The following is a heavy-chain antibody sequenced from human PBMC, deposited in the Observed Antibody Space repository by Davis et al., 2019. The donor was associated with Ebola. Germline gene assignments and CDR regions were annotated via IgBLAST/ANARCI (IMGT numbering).Heavy chain of an antibody. Sequence: PSETLSLTCTVSGGSISSHYWSWIRQPAGKGLEWIGRIYTSGRTNYNPSLKSRVTMSVDTSKNQFSLRLSSVTAADTAVYYCARDGCPGGSCYCGDYWGQGTLVTVSS. CDR1: GGSISSHY. V-gene: IGHV4-4*07. J-gene: IGHJ4*02. D-gene: IGHD2-15*01. CDR3: ARDGCPGGSCYCGDY. CDR2: IYTSGRT.